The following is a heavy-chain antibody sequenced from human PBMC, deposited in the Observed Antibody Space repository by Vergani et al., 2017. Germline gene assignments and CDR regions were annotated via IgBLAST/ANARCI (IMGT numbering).Heavy chain of an antibody. CDR1: GGTFSSYV. D-gene: IGHD2-15*01. V-gene: IGHV1-69*11. J-gene: IGHJ4*02. CDR3: ARAACSGGSCYRGFEY. Sequence: QVQLVQPGPEVKKPGSPVKASCKASGGTFSSYVLNWVWQAPGQGLEWMGSIIPSLETTIYAQKFQGRVTITADESTSTAYMELSSLKSEDTAVFYCARAACSGGSCYRGFEYWGQGSLITVSS. CDR2: IIPSLETT.